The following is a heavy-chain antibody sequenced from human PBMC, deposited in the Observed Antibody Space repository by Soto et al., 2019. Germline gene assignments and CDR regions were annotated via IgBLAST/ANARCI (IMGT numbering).Heavy chain of an antibody. Sequence: QVQLVQSGAEVKKPGSSVQVSCKASGGTFGSYAISWVRQAPGQGLEWMGGIIPIPGTANYAQKFQGRVTMAAEESTSTAYMELSNLRSEDTAVYYCARSQGSSTSLEIYYYYYYGMDVWGQGTTVTVSS. CDR2: IIPIPGTA. D-gene: IGHD2-2*01. V-gene: IGHV1-69*01. CDR1: GGTFGSYA. CDR3: ARSQGSSTSLEIYYYYYYGMDV. J-gene: IGHJ6*02.